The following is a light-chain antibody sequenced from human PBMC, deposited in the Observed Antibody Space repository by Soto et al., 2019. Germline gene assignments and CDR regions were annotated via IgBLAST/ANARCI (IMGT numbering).Light chain of an antibody. CDR3: QVWDDSSGHPTYA. J-gene: IGLJ1*01. V-gene: IGLV3-21*02. CDR2: DDI. CDR1: NIGSKG. Sequence: SYVLTQPPSVSVAPGQTARINCGGTNIGSKGVHWYQQKPGQAPEVVVYDDIDRPSGIPERLSGSNSGNTATLTISKVEAGDEAEYYCQVWDDSSGHPTYAFGPGTKLTVL.